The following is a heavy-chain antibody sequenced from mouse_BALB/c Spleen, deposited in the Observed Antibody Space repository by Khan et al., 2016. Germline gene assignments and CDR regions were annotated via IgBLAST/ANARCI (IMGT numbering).Heavy chain of an antibody. CDR1: GYTFTNYG. CDR3: ARYYYGSSYYIDY. V-gene: IGHV9-3-1*01. D-gene: IGHD1-1*01. CDR2: INTYTGEP. Sequence: QIQLVQSGPELKKPGETVKISCKASGYTFTNYGMNWVNQAPGKGLKWMGWINTYTGEPTYADDFKGRFAFSLETSASTAYLQINNLKNEDTATYCCARYYYGSSYYIDYWGQGTTLTVSS. J-gene: IGHJ2*01.